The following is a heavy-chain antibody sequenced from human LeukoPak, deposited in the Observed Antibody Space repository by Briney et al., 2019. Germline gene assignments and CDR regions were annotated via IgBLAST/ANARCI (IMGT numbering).Heavy chain of an antibody. CDR2: ISSSSSYI. D-gene: IGHD4-17*01. CDR1: GFTFSSYS. J-gene: IGHJ1*01. Sequence: GGSLRLSCAASGFTFSSYSMNWVRQAPGKGLEWVSSISSSSSYIYYADSVKGRFTISRDNVKNSLYLQMNSLRAEDTAVYYCARVLYGDYSSFQLWGQGTLVTVSS. V-gene: IGHV3-21*01. CDR3: ARVLYGDYSSFQL.